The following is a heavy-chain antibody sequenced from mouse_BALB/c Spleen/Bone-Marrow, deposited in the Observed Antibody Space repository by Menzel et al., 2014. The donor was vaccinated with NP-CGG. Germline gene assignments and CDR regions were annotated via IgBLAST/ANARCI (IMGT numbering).Heavy chain of an antibody. J-gene: IGHJ3*01. Sequence: EVRLVESGGGLVQPGGSLKLSCAASGFTFSSYGMSWVRQTPDKRRELVATINSNGGSTYYPDSVKGRFTISRDNAKNTLYLQMSSLKSEDTAMYYCARDPLYYYAWGQGTLVTVSA. V-gene: IGHV5-6-3*01. D-gene: IGHD1-1*01. CDR1: GFTFSSYG. CDR3: ARDPLYYYA. CDR2: INSNGGST.